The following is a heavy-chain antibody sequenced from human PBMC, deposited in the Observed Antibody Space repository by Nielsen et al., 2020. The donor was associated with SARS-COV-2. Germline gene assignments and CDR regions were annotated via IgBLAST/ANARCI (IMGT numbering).Heavy chain of an antibody. CDR2: ISSSSSYI. D-gene: IGHD5-18*01. CDR3: AKSGYSYGYSKLDFDF. Sequence: GESLKISCAASGFTFSSYTMSWVRQAPGKGLEWVSSISSSSSYIYYADSVKGRFIISRDNAKNSLYLQMNSLRTEDTAVYYCAKSGYSYGYSKLDFDFWGQGTLVTVSS. V-gene: IGHV3-21*01. CDR1: GFTFSSYT. J-gene: IGHJ4*02.